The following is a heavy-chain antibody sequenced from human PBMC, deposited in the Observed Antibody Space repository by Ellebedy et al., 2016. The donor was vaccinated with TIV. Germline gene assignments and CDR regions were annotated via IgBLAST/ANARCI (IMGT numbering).Heavy chain of an antibody. V-gene: IGHV3-23*01. CDR3: AKLPTVSPGRDWFDP. D-gene: IGHD4-17*01. Sequence: PGGSLRLSCTASGFTFRNYWMTWVRQAPGKGLEWVSAISGGGGTTYYADSVKGRFTISRDNSKSTLYLQMNSLRADDTAVYYCAKLPTVSPGRDWFDPWGQGTLVTVSS. J-gene: IGHJ5*02. CDR1: GFTFRNYW. CDR2: ISGGGGTT.